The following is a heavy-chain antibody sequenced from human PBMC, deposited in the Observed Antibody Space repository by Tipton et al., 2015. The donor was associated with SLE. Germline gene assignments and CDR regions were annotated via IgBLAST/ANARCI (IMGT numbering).Heavy chain of an antibody. V-gene: IGHV3-73*01. CDR3: TRPSGGSYGSYWYFDL. D-gene: IGHD1-26*01. J-gene: IGHJ2*01. CDR2: IRSKANSYAT. Sequence: GSLRLSCAASGFTFSGSAMHWVRQASGKGLEWVGRIRSKANSYATAYAASVKGRFTISRDDSKNTAYLQVNSLKTEDTAVYYCTRPSGGSYGSYWYFDLWGRGTLVTVSS. CDR1: GFTFSGSA.